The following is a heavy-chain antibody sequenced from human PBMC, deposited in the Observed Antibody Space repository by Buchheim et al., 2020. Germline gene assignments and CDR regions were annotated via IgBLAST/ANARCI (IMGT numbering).Heavy chain of an antibody. J-gene: IGHJ4*02. CDR1: GFTFSNYA. Sequence: EVQLLESGGGLVQPGGSLRLSCAASGFTFSNYAMRWGRQAPGKGLEWVSEISGSGGSTYYADYVKGRFTISRDNSKNTLHLQMSSLIAEDTSIYYCAARSDYLGQGTL. CDR3: AARSDY. V-gene: IGHV3-23*01. CDR2: ISGSGGST.